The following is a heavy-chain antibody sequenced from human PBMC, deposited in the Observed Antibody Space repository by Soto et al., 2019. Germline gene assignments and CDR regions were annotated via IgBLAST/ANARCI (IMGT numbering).Heavy chain of an antibody. CDR3: TTGGEWLLLDYFDD. V-gene: IGHV3-15*01. Sequence: EVQLVESGGGLVKPGGSLRLSCAASGFTFINAWMSWVRQAPGKGLEWVGRIRSKTDGATTDYAAPAKGRFTISRDDSQNTLYLQMNSLKTEDTAVYYCTTGGEWLLLDYFDDWGQGTLVTVSS. D-gene: IGHD3-22*01. J-gene: IGHJ4*02. CDR1: GFTFINAW. CDR2: IRSKTDGATT.